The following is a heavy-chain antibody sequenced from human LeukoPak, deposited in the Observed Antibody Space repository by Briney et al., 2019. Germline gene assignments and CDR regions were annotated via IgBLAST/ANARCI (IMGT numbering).Heavy chain of an antibody. CDR2: ISGSGGST. J-gene: IGHJ4*02. CDR1: GFTFSSYG. D-gene: IGHD3-10*01. V-gene: IGHV3-23*01. CDR3: AKEAVRGVSRGLAEFDY. Sequence: PGGSLRLSCAASGFTFSSYGMSWVRQAPGKGLEWVSAISGSGGSTYYADSVKGRFTISRDNSKNTLYLQMNSLRAEDTAVYYCAKEAVRGVSRGLAEFDYWGQGTLVTVSS.